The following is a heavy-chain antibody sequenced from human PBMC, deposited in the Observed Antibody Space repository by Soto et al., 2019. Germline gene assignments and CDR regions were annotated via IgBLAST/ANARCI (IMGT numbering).Heavy chain of an antibody. V-gene: IGHV3-74*01. Sequence: GGSLRLSCAASGFIFKMYWMHWVRQSPGKGLVWISRIYNDGTYSDYADSVRGRFTIPRDNVNDTLYLQMNNLRAEDSGLYYCTRGPRPISTGTGDYWGQGTQVTVSS. CDR3: TRGPRPISTGTGDY. CDR1: GFIFKMYW. CDR2: IYNDGTYS. D-gene: IGHD3-10*01. J-gene: IGHJ4*02.